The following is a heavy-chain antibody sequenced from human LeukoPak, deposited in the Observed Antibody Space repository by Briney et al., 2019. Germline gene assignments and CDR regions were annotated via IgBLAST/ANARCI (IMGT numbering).Heavy chain of an antibody. J-gene: IGHJ4*02. CDR3: ARLRTTSYSSSWNRFDY. CDR2: IIPIFGTA. Sequence: ASVKVSCKASGGTFSSYAISWMRQAPGQGLEWMGGIIPIFGTANYAQKFQGGVTITADESTSTAYMELSSLRSEDTAVYYCARLRTTSYSSSWNRFDYWGQGTLVTVSS. D-gene: IGHD6-13*01. CDR1: GGTFSSYA. V-gene: IGHV1-69*13.